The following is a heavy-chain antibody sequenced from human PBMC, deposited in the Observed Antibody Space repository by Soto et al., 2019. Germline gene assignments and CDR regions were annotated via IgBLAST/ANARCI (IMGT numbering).Heavy chain of an antibody. V-gene: IGHV3-23*01. J-gene: IGHJ6*02. Sequence: PGGSLRLSCAASGFNFSGYTMSWVRQAPGKGLEWVSSISRSGGSTHYADSVKGRFTISRDNSKNTLDLQLNSLRVEDTALYFCAKEGLRGYYYYRMDVWGQGTTVTVSS. CDR1: GFNFSGYT. D-gene: IGHD4-17*01. CDR3: AKEGLRGYYYYRMDV. CDR2: ISRSGGST.